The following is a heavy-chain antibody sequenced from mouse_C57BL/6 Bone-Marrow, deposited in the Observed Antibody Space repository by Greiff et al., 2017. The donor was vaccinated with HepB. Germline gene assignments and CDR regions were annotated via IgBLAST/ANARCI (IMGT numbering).Heavy chain of an antibody. CDR2: ISNLAYSI. V-gene: IGHV5-15*01. CDR3: AREELGPYYYAMDY. J-gene: IGHJ4*01. D-gene: IGHD4-1*01. Sequence: EVQLVESGGGLVQPGGSLKLSCAASGFTFSDYGMAWVRQAPRKGPEWVAFISNLAYSIYYADTVTGRFTISRENAKNTLYLEMSSLRSEDTAMYYCAREELGPYYYAMDYWGQGTSVTVSS. CDR1: GFTFSDYG.